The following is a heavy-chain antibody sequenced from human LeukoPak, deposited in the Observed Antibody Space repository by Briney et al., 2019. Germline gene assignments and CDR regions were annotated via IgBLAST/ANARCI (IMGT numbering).Heavy chain of an antibody. D-gene: IGHD2-15*01. V-gene: IGHV3-30*03. CDR2: ISNDGTDK. J-gene: IGHJ4*02. Sequence: HPGGSLRLSCAASGFIFSSYGIHWVRQAPGKGLEWVGVISNDGTDKYYADSVKGRFTISRDNAKNSLYLQMSSLRTEDTAVYYCARGTIDCSGGRCYFVGFDYWGQGTLVTVSS. CDR3: ARGTIDCSGGRCYFVGFDY. CDR1: GFIFSSYG.